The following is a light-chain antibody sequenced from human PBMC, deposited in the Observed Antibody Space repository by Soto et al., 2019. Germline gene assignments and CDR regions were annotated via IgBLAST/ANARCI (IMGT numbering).Light chain of an antibody. CDR2: WAS. Sequence: MTQSPDYLPVSQGETATTNPKPLFSFLYSSNNKNYLAWYQQKPGQPPKLLIYWASTRESGVPDRFSGSGSGTDFTLTISSLQAEDVAVYYCQQYYSTPITFGQGTRLEIK. CDR1: FSFLYSSNNKNY. J-gene: IGKJ5*01. V-gene: IGKV4-1*01. CDR3: QQYYSTPIT.